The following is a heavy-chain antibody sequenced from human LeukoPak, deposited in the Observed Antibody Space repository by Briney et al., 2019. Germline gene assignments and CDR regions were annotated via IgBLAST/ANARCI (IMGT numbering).Heavy chain of an antibody. CDR3: ANHHPLRYLDL. CDR2: IIDGNGAT. Sequence: GGSLRLSCAASGFTFSTFSMSWVRQAPGKGLEWVSAIIDGNGATYYGDYVKGRFTISRDNSQSTLYLQMNNLRAEDTAVYYCANHHPLRYLDLWGHGTLVTVSS. CDR1: GFTFSTFS. V-gene: IGHV3-23*01. J-gene: IGHJ2*01.